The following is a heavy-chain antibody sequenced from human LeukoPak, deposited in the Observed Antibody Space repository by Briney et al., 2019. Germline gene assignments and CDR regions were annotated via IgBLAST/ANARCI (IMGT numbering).Heavy chain of an antibody. D-gene: IGHD5-12*01. CDR1: GFTFSSYA. CDR2: ISSSSYI. Sequence: GGSLRLSCAASGFTFSSYAMSWVRQTPGKGLEWVSSISSSSYIYDADSVKGRFTIYRDNAKNSLYLQMNSLRAEDTAVYYCARDRPYSGYDSPSDYWGQGTLVTVSS. J-gene: IGHJ4*02. CDR3: ARDRPYSGYDSPSDY. V-gene: IGHV3-21*01.